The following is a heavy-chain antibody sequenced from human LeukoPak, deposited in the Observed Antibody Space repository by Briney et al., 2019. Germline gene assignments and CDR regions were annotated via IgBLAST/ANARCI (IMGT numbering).Heavy chain of an antibody. CDR3: ARALWGSDSAFDF. D-gene: IGHD3-10*01. CDR1: GGSISSYY. CDR2: IYYSGST. Sequence: PSETLSLTCTVSGGSISSYYWSWIRQPPGKGLEWIGYIYYSGSTNYNPSLKSRVTISIDTSTNQFSLKLSSVTAADTAVYYCARALWGSDSAFDFWGQGTMVTVSS. V-gene: IGHV4-59*08. J-gene: IGHJ3*01.